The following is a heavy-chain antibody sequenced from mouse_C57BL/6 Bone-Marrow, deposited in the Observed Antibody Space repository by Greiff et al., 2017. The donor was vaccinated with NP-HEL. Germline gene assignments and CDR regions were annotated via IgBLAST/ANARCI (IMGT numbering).Heavy chain of an antibody. CDR3: ARERDGSEGFDY. CDR2: IDPNSGGT. V-gene: IGHV1-72*01. Sequence: QVQLQQPGAELVKPGASVKLSCTASGYTFTSYWMHWVKQRPGRGLEWIGRIDPNSGGTKYTEKFKSQATLTVDKPSSTAYMQLSSLTSEDSAVYECARERDGSEGFDYWGQGTTLTVSS. D-gene: IGHD1-1*01. CDR1: GYTFTSYW. J-gene: IGHJ2*01.